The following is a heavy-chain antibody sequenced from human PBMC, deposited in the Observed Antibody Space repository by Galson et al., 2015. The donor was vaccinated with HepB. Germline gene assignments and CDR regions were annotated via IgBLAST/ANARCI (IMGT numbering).Heavy chain of an antibody. CDR2: IYYSGST. CDR1: GGSVSSGSYY. Sequence: QVQLQESGPGLVKPSETLSLTCTVSGGSVSSGSYYWSWIRQPPGKGLEWIGYIYYSGSTNYNPSLKSRVTISVDTSKNQFSLKLSSVTAADTAVYYCARLLGRIAAADQPPDYWGQGTLVTVYS. CDR3: ARLLGRIAAADQPPDY. J-gene: IGHJ4*02. V-gene: IGHV4-61*01. D-gene: IGHD6-13*01.